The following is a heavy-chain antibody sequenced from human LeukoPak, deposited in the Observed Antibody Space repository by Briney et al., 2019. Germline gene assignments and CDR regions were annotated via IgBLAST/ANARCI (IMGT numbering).Heavy chain of an antibody. CDR2: ISRSGTI. CDR1: GFTFSNYE. Sequence: GGSLRLSCAASGFTFSNYEMDWLRQAPGKGLEWVSHISRSGTIYYADSVKGRFTISRDNAGNSMYLQMNNLRDEDTAVYYCAREWYCSRGSCYAALFAFWGQGTLVTVSS. J-gene: IGHJ4*02. CDR3: AREWYCSRGSCYAALFAF. V-gene: IGHV3-48*03. D-gene: IGHD2-2*01.